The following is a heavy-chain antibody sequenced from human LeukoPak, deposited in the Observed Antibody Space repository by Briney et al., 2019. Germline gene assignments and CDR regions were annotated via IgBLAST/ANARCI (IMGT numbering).Heavy chain of an antibody. CDR1: GFTFSSYA. Sequence: GGSLRLSCAASGFTFSSYAMSWVRQAPGKGLEWVSAISGSGGSTYYADSVKGRFTISRDNSKNTLYLQMNSLRAEDTAVYYCAKDQGFRQWLVRDLDYRGQGTLVTVSS. CDR3: AKDQGFRQWLVRDLDY. CDR2: ISGSGGST. V-gene: IGHV3-23*01. D-gene: IGHD6-19*01. J-gene: IGHJ4*02.